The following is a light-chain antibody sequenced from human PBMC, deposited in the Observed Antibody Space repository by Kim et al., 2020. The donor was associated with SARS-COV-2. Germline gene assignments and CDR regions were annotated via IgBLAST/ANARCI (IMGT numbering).Light chain of an antibody. J-gene: IGLJ3*02. CDR2: GDK. CDR3: NSRDSSGNHVL. Sequence: ALGQTVTTTCQGDSLRGYYASWFQQKSGQAPILVIYGDKNRPSGIPDRFSGSGSGNTASLTITGAQAEDEADYYCNSRDSSGNHVLFGGGTQLTVL. CDR1: SLRGYY. V-gene: IGLV3-19*01.